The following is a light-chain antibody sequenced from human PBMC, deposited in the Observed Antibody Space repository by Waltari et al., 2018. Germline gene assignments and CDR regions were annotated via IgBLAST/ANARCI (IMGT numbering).Light chain of an antibody. Sequence: QSLLTQAPSASGTPGQRATMSCSGRDSNHGENTVSWFRQLPGPAPRLLIYVNRQRPSGVPDRFSGSKSGTSASLAIIGVQAEDEADYFCPTSDNSLNAVVFGGGTRLTVL. V-gene: IGLV1-44*01. CDR3: PTSDNSLNAVV. CDR2: VNR. J-gene: IGLJ2*01. CDR1: DSNHGENT.